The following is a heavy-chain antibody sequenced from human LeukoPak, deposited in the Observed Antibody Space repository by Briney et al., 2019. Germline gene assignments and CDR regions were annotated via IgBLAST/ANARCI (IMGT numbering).Heavy chain of an antibody. CDR1: GGTFSSYA. Sequence: ASVKVSCKASGGTFSSYAISWVRQAPGQGLEWMGGIIPIFGTANYAQKFQGRVTITADESTSTAYMELSSLRSEDTAVYYCASGLNYDFWSGTAADIWGQGTMVTVSS. D-gene: IGHD3-3*01. V-gene: IGHV1-69*01. J-gene: IGHJ3*02. CDR3: ASGLNYDFWSGTAADI. CDR2: IIPIFGTA.